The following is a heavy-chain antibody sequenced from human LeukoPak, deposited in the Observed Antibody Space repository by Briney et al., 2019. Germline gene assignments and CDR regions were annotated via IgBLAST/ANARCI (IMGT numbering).Heavy chain of an antibody. J-gene: IGHJ6*03. CDR1: GNTFTSYD. Sequence: APVKCPSKAPGNTFTSYDINWVGQATRQGLDWRGWMNSNSGNTRSAQKFQGRGTMTRYTSIRTAYMELSSLRSDDTAVYYCARQEYSSGWWHYYYYMHVWGKGTTV. CDR3: ARQEYSSGWWHYYYYMHV. CDR2: MNSNSGNT. V-gene: IGHV1-8*01. D-gene: IGHD6-19*01.